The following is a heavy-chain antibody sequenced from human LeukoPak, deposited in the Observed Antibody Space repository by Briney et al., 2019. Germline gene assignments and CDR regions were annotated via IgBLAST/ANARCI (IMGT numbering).Heavy chain of an antibody. V-gene: IGHV7-4-1*02. Sequence: ASVKVSCKASGYTFTGYHMHWVRQAPGQGLEWMGWINTNTGNPTYAQGFTGRFVFSLDTSVSTAYLQISSLKAEDTAVYYCAREGVGITFWGAIGRYYYYYMDVWGKGTTVTVSS. CDR3: AREGVGITFWGAIGRYYYYYMDV. J-gene: IGHJ6*03. D-gene: IGHD3-16*01. CDR2: INTNTGNP. CDR1: GYTFTGYH.